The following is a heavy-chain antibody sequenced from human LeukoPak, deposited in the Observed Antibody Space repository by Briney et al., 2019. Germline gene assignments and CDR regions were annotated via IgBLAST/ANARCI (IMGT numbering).Heavy chain of an antibody. V-gene: IGHV3-23*01. CDR2: ISGSGGST. J-gene: IGHJ4*02. CDR3: AKDSPDFSYYFDY. CDR1: GFTFSSYE. D-gene: IGHD2-21*02. Sequence: GGSLRLSCAASGFTFSSYEMNWVRQAPGKGLEWVSGISGSGGSTYYADSVKGRCTISRDNSKNTLYLRMSSLRAGDTAVYYCAKDSPDFSYYFDYWGQGTLVTVSS.